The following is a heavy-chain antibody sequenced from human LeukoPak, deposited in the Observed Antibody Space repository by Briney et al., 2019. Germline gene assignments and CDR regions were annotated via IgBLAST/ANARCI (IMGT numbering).Heavy chain of an antibody. CDR3: ARQWLVSPLFDY. V-gene: IGHV4-34*01. Sequence: SETLSLTCAVYGGSLSGYYWSWIRQPPGKGLEWIGEINHSGSTNYNPSLKSRVTISVDTSKNQLSLKVSSMTAADTAVYYCARQWLVSPLFDYWGQGTLVTVSS. CDR2: INHSGST. D-gene: IGHD6-19*01. J-gene: IGHJ4*02. CDR1: GGSLSGYY.